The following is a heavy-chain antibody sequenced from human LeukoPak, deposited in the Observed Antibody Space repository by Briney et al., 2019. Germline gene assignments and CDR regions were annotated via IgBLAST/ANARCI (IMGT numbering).Heavy chain of an antibody. J-gene: IGHJ2*01. CDR3: ARGAVTTFWYFDL. D-gene: IGHD4-17*01. CDR1: GYTFTGYY. CDR2: INPNSGGT. Sequence: ASVKVSCKASGYTFTGYYMHWVRQAPGQGLEWMGWINPNSGGTNYAQKFQGRVTMTRDTSISTAYMGLSRLRSDDTAVYYCARGAVTTFWYFDLWGRGTLVTVSS. V-gene: IGHV1-2*02.